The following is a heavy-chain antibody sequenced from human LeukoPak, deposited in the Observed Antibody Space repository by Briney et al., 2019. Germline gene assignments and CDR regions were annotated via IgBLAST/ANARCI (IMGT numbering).Heavy chain of an antibody. CDR3: ASAVAGSNMGY. V-gene: IGHV4-34*01. Sequence: SETLSLTCAVYGGSFSGYYWSWIRQPPGKGLEWIGEINHSGSTNYNPSLKSRVTISVDTSKNQFSLKLSSVTAADTAVYYCASAVAGSNMGYWGQGTLVTVSS. D-gene: IGHD6-19*01. CDR1: GGSFSGYY. J-gene: IGHJ4*02. CDR2: INHSGST.